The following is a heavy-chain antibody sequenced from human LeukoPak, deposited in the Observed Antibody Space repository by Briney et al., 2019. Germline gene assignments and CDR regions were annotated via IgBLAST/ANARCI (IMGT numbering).Heavy chain of an antibody. CDR2: IYYSGNT. D-gene: IGHD6-6*01. CDR1: GGSISSYY. CDR3: ARYISSSQFSFDY. V-gene: IGHV4-59*01. J-gene: IGHJ4*02. Sequence: SETLSLTCTVSGGSISSYYWSWIRQPPGKGLEWIGYIYYSGNTDYNPSLKSRVAISVDTSKNQFSLKLSSVTAADTAVYCCARYISSSQFSFDYWGQGTLVTVSS.